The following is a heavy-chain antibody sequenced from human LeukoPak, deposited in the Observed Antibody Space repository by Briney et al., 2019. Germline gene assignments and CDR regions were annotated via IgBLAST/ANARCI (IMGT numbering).Heavy chain of an antibody. CDR3: AREGIVVVPAATVEFDP. J-gene: IGHJ5*02. CDR1: GGSISSYY. D-gene: IGHD2-2*01. CDR2: IYTSGST. V-gene: IGHV4-4*07. Sequence: PSETLSLTCTVSGGSISSYYWSWIRQPAGKGLEWTGRIYTSGSTNYNPSLKSRVTMSVDTSKNQFSLKLSSVTAADTAVYYCAREGIVVVPAATVEFDPWGQGTLVTVSS.